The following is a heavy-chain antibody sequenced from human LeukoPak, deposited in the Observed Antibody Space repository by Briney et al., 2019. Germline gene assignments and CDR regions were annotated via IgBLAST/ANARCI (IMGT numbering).Heavy chain of an antibody. CDR2: MNPNSGNT. J-gene: IGHJ6*02. V-gene: IGHV1-8*02. D-gene: IGHD6-19*01. CDR1: GYTFTSYG. CDR3: AGAGVADYYYGMDV. Sequence: GASVKVSCKASGYTFTSYGISWVRQAPGQGLEWMGWMNPNSGNTGYAQKFQGRVTMTRNTSISTAYMELSSLRSEDTAVYYCAGAGVADYYYGMDVWGQGTTVTVSS.